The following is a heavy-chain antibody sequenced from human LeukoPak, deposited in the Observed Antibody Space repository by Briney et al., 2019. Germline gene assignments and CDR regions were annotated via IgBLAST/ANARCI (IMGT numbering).Heavy chain of an antibody. J-gene: IGHJ4*02. Sequence: GGSLRLSCRASGFTFSSYAMTWVRQAPGKGLERVSVIKTDGTTDYADSVKGRLSISRDNSNNTLYLQMNSLRAEDTAVYYCAKDRGFWSGYLFHYWGQGTLVTVSS. CDR3: AKDRGFWSGYLFHY. CDR1: GFTFSSYA. D-gene: IGHD3-3*01. CDR2: IKTDGTT. V-gene: IGHV3-23*01.